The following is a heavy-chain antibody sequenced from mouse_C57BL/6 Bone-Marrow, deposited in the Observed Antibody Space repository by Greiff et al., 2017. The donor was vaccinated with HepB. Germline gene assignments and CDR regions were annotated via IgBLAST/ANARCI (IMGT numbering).Heavy chain of an antibody. CDR2: IDPENGDT. V-gene: IGHV14-4*01. Sequence: EVQLQQSGAELVRPGASVKLSCTASGFNIKDDYMHWVKQRPEQGLEWIGWIDPENGDTEYASKFQGKATITADTSSNTAYLQLSSLTSEDTAVYYCTTQRGYYSNYGGYFDVWGTGTTVTVSS. D-gene: IGHD2-5*01. CDR1: GFNIKDDY. CDR3: TTQRGYYSNYGGYFDV. J-gene: IGHJ1*03.